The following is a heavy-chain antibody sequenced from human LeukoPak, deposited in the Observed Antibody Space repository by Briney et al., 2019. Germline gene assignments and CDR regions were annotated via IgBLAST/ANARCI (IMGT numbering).Heavy chain of an antibody. CDR2: IRYDGSNK. CDR3: AKDFPYYYDSSGYYSLFDY. V-gene: IGHV3-30*02. D-gene: IGHD3-22*01. Sequence: GGSLRLSCAASGFTFSSYGMHWVRQAPGKGLEWVAFIRYDGSNKYYADSVKGRFTISRDNSKNTLYLQMNSLRAEDTAVYYCAKDFPYYYDSSGYYSLFDYWGQGTLVTVSS. CDR1: GFTFSSYG. J-gene: IGHJ4*02.